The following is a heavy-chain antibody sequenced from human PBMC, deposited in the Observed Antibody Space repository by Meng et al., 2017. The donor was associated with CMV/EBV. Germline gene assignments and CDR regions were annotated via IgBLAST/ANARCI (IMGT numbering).Heavy chain of an antibody. V-gene: IGHV3-30*02. D-gene: IGHD1-7*01. CDR2: IRYDGSNK. J-gene: IGHJ4*02. CDR1: GFTFSSYG. CDR3: ARGWNYVDQRVFDY. Sequence: LSLTCAASGFTFSSYGMHWVRQAPGKGLEWVAFIRYDGSNKYYADSVKGRFTISRDNSKNTLYLQMNSLRAEDTAVYYCARGWNYVDQRVFDYWGQGTLVTVSS.